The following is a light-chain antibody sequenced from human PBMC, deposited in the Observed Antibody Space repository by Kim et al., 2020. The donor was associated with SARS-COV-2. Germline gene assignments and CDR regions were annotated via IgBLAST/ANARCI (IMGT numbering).Light chain of an antibody. J-gene: IGLJ1*01. CDR2: DVS. CDR3: SSYTSSSTLV. V-gene: IGLV2-14*01. CDR1: SSDVGGYNY. Sequence: QSVLTQPASVSGSPGQSITISCTGTSSDVGGYNYVSWYQQHPGKAPKLMIYDVSKRPSGVSNRFSGSKSGNTASLTISGLQAEDEADYYCSSYTSSSTLVFGTGTKV.